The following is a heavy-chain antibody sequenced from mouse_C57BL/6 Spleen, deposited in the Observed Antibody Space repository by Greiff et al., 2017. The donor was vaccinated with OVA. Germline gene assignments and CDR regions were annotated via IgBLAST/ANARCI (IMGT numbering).Heavy chain of an antibody. J-gene: IGHJ2*01. V-gene: IGHV1-75*01. CDR1: GYTFTDYY. CDR3: ARWEYYGSEGYFDY. Sequence: VKLMESGPELVKPGASVKISCKASGYTFTDYYINWVKQRPGQGLEWIGWIFPGSGSTYYNEKFKGKATLTVDKSSSTAYMLLSSLTSEDSAVYFCARWEYYGSEGYFDYWGQGTTLTVSS. D-gene: IGHD1-1*01. CDR2: IFPGSGST.